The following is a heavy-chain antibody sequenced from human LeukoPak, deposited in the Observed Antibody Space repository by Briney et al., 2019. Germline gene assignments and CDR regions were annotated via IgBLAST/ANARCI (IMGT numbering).Heavy chain of an antibody. D-gene: IGHD2-15*01. J-gene: IGHJ5*02. CDR1: GDSVSSSSAA. V-gene: IGHV6-1*01. CDR3: ARSRYCSGGSCPSWFDL. Sequence: SQTLSLTCAISGDSVSSSSAAWNWIRQSPSRGLEWLGRTYYRSKWYNDYAVSVKSRITINPDTSKNQFSLQLNSVTPEDTAVYYCARSRYCSGGSCPSWFDLWGQGTLVTVSS. CDR2: TYYRSKWYN.